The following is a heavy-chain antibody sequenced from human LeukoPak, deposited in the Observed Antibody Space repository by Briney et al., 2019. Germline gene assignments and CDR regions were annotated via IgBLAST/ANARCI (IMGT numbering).Heavy chain of an antibody. CDR3: ARLLPSGYSGGWYAFDY. Sequence: PSETLSLTCTVSGGSISSYYWSSIRQPPGKGLEWIGYIYYSGSTNYNPSLKSRVTISVDTSKNQFSLKLSSVTAADTAVYYCARLLPSGYSGGWYAFDYWGQGTLVTVSS. V-gene: IGHV4-59*08. CDR2: IYYSGST. CDR1: GGSISSYY. D-gene: IGHD6-19*01. J-gene: IGHJ4*02.